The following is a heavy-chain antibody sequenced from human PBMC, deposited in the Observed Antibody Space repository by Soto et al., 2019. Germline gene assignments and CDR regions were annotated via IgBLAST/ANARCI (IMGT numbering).Heavy chain of an antibody. J-gene: IGHJ5*02. V-gene: IGHV4-38-2*02. CDR3: ARDSGRIAAAGTGVNWFDP. CDR2: IYHSGST. CDR1: GYSISSGYY. D-gene: IGHD6-13*01. Sequence: LSLTCAVSGYSISSGYYWGWIRQPPGKGLEWIGSIYHSGSTYYNPSLKSRVTISVDTSKNQFSLKLSSVTAADTAVYYCARDSGRIAAAGTGVNWFDPWGQGTLVTVSS.